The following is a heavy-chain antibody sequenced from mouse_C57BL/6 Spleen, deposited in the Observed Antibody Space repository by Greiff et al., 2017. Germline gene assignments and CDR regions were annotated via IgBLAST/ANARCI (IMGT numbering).Heavy chain of an antibody. Sequence: QVHVKQSGPGLVAPSQSLSITCTVSGFSLTSYGVHWVRQPPGKGLEWLVVIWSDGSTTYNSALKSRLSISKDNSKSQVFLKMNSLQTDDTAMYYCARGAYDYDEDFDVWGTGTTVTVSS. CDR3: ARGAYDYDEDFDV. CDR1: GFSLTSYG. J-gene: IGHJ1*03. D-gene: IGHD2-4*01. V-gene: IGHV2-6*03. CDR2: IWSDGST.